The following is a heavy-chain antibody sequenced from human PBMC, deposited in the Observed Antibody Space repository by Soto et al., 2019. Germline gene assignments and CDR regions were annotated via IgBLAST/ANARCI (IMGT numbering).Heavy chain of an antibody. D-gene: IGHD6-19*01. V-gene: IGHV4-34*01. Sequence: SETLSLTCSVYGGSFSGYYWSWIRQPPGKGLEWIGEINHSGSTNYNPSLKSRVTISVDTSKNQSSLKLSSVTAADTAVYYCARQSGWYDSSDYWGKGTLVTVSS. CDR2: INHSGST. J-gene: IGHJ4*02. CDR3: ARQSGWYDSSDY. CDR1: GGSFSGYY.